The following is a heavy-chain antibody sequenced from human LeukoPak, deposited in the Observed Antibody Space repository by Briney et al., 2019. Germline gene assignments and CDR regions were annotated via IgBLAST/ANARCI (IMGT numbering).Heavy chain of an antibody. D-gene: IGHD6-13*01. CDR2: ISYDGSNK. V-gene: IGHV3-30*04. Sequence: ARSRRPSWAAAASTFRSYSIHWVRQAPGKWLEWAAVISYDGSNKYYADSVKGRFTISRDNSKTTLYLQMNSLRAEDTAVYYCASAPNSSSWYYYYYGMDVWGQGTTVTVSS. CDR3: ASAPNSSSWYYYYYGMDV. CDR1: ASTFRSYS. J-gene: IGHJ6*02.